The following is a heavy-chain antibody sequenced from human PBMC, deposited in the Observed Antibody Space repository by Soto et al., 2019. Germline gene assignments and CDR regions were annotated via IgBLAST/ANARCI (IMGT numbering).Heavy chain of an antibody. D-gene: IGHD1-20*01. Sequence: PGGSLRLSCAASGFTFSSYAMSWVRQAPGKGLEWVSAISGSGGSTYYADSVKGRFTISRDNSKNTLYLQMNSLRAEDTAVYYCARDSGIRGPSGDLDYWGQGTLVTVSS. CDR2: ISGSGGST. V-gene: IGHV3-23*01. J-gene: IGHJ4*02. CDR3: ARDSGIRGPSGDLDY. CDR1: GFTFSSYA.